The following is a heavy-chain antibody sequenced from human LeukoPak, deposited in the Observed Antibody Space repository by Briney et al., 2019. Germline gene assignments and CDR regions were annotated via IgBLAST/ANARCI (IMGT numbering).Heavy chain of an antibody. D-gene: IGHD4-17*01. Sequence: GGSLRLSCAASGFTFSSYSMNWVRQAQGKGLEWVSYISSTSSTIYYADSVKGRFTISRDNAKNSLYLQMNSLRAEDTAVYFCAREYGRFDSWGQGTLVTVSS. J-gene: IGHJ4*02. CDR3: AREYGRFDS. CDR1: GFTFSSYS. CDR2: ISSTSSTI. V-gene: IGHV3-48*01.